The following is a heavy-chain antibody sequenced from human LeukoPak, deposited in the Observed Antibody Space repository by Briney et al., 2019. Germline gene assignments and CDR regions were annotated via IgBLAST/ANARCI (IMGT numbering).Heavy chain of an antibody. V-gene: IGHV1-8*01. CDR2: MNPNSGNT. J-gene: IGHJ1*01. Sequence: ASVKVSCKASGYTFTRYDINWVRQATEQGLEWMGWMNPNSGNTGYAQKFQGRVTMTRNTSISTAYMELSSLRSEDTAVYYCARVTFDGDYELLQHWGQGTLVTVSS. CDR1: GYTFTRYD. CDR3: ARVTFDGDYELLQH. D-gene: IGHD4-17*01.